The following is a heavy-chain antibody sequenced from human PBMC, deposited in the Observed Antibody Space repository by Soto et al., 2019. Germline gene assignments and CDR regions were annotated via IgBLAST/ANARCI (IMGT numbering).Heavy chain of an antibody. D-gene: IGHD6-19*01. J-gene: IGHJ4*02. Sequence: EVQLLESGGGLVQPGGSLRLSCAASAFTFSSYAMNWVRQAPGKGLEWVSAISGSGGSTYYADSVKGRFTISRDNSKTPLYLQMTTRRAEAPPLYYWPKDFHYTSDCSSYFDTGGQGTLVTAS. CDR3: PKDFHYTSDCSSYFDT. CDR1: AFTFSSYA. V-gene: IGHV3-23*01. CDR2: ISGSGGST.